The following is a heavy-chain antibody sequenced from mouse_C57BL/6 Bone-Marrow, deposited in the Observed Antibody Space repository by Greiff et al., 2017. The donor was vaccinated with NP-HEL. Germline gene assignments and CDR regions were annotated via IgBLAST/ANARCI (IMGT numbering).Heavy chain of an antibody. V-gene: IGHV1-50*01. J-gene: IGHJ3*01. CDR3: ARKAYYGRSYEFAY. CDR1: GYTFTTYW. CDR2: IDPSDSYT. Sequence: VQLQQPGAELVKPGASVKLSCKASGYTFTTYWMPWVKQRPGQGLEWIGEIDPSDSYTNYIQKFKGQATLTVDPSSSTAYMQLSSLTSEDSAVYYCARKAYYGRSYEFAYGGEGTLVTVSA. D-gene: IGHD1-1*01.